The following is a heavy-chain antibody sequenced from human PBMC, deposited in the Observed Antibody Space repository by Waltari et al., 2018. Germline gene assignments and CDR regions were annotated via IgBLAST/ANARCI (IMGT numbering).Heavy chain of an antibody. J-gene: IGHJ3*01. CDR2: IDHRGST. CDR3: ARERSRDFDWLPNVLDV. CDR1: GGPFSGHF. V-gene: IGHV4-34*02. D-gene: IGHD3-9*01. Sequence: QVQLQQAGAGLLKPSETLSLTCTVHGGPFSGHFWTWILQAPGKGLEWPGEIDHRGSTPYNPSFRSRVTISVDTSKNQFSLQLNSVTAADTALYYCARERSRDFDWLPNVLDVWGLGTLVTVSS.